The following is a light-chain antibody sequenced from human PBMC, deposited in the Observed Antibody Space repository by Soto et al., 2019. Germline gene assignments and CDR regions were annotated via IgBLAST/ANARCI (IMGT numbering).Light chain of an antibody. CDR2: AAS. CDR3: QQYSRYRT. Sequence: DIQMTQSPSSLSASVGDRVTITCRASQSISSYLNWYQQKPGKAPKLLIYAASSLQSGVPSRFSGSGSGTDFTLTISSLQPEDFATYYCQQYSRYRTFGQGTKVDIK. CDR1: QSISSY. J-gene: IGKJ1*01. V-gene: IGKV1-39*01.